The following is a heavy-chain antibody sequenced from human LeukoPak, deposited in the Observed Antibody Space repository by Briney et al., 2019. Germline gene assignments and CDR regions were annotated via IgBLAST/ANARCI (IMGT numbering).Heavy chain of an antibody. CDR2: IYHSGST. CDR1: GGSISSRNW. V-gene: IGHV4-4*02. Sequence: SGTLSLTCAVSGGSISSRNWWSWVRQPPGKGLEWIGEIYHSGSTNYNPSPKSRVTISVDKSKNQFSLKLSSVTAADTAVYYCARQSVVYGSGSYYKSHDYWGQGTLVTVSS. J-gene: IGHJ4*02. D-gene: IGHD3-10*01. CDR3: ARQSVVYGSGSYYKSHDY.